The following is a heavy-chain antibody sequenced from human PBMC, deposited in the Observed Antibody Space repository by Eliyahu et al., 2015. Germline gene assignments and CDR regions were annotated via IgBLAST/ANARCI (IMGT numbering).Heavy chain of an antibody. CDR3: ARVHSVMEDDRPPEWLEENYFDY. CDR2: IYHSGST. D-gene: IGHD6-19*01. Sequence: QVQLQESGPGLVKPSETLSLTCAVSGYSISSGYYWGWIRQPPGKGLEWIGSIYHSGSTYYNPSLKSRVTISVDTSKNQFSLKLSSVTAADTAVYYCARVHSVMEDDRPPEWLEENYFDYWGQGTLVTVSS. V-gene: IGHV4-38-2*01. J-gene: IGHJ4*02. CDR1: GYSISSGYY.